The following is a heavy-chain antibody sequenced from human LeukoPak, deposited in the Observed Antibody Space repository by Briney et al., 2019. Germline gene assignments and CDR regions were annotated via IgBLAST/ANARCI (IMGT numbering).Heavy chain of an antibody. D-gene: IGHD5-18*01. Sequence: PSETLSLTCAVYGGSFSGYYWSWIRQPPGKGLEWIGEINHSGSSNYNPSLKSRVTISVDTSKNQFSLKLSSVTAADTAVYYCAGAPGRVGYSYGYGGALYFDYWGQGTLVTVSS. CDR1: GGSFSGYY. V-gene: IGHV4-34*01. CDR3: AGAPGRVGYSYGYGGALYFDY. J-gene: IGHJ4*02. CDR2: INHSGSS.